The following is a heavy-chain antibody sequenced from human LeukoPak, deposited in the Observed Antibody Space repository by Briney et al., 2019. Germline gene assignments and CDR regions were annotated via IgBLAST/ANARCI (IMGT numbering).Heavy chain of an antibody. J-gene: IGHJ5*02. CDR1: GDSVSSNSAA. CDR3: ARDVYGSPFDP. V-gene: IGHV6-1*01. CDR2: TYYRSKWYN. D-gene: IGHD1-26*01. Sequence: SQTLSLTCAISGDSVSSNSAAWNWLRQSPSRGLEWLGRTYYRSKWYNDFAISVKSRITFNADTSKNQFSLQLNSVTPEDTAVYYCARDVYGSPFDPWGQGTLVTVSS.